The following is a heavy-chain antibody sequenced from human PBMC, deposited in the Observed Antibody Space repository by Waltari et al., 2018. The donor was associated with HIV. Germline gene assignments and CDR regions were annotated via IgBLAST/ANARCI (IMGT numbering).Heavy chain of an antibody. V-gene: IGHV1-24*01. D-gene: IGHD1-26*01. Sequence: QVQLIQSGAEVKKPGASVKVSCKVFGSTLPEFSMHWVRQAPGKGLEWMGGFDPEDDETIYAQKFQGRVTMTEDTSTDSAYMELSSLTSEDTAVYYCATGGGTTSIQLYDLDVWGQGTTVTVSS. J-gene: IGHJ6*02. CDR3: ATGGGTTSIQLYDLDV. CDR1: GSTLPEFS. CDR2: FDPEDDET.